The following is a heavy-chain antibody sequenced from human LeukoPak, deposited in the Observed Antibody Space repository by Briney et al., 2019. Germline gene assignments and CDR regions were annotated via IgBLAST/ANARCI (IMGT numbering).Heavy chain of an antibody. J-gene: IGHJ4*02. V-gene: IGHV3-23*01. CDR2: ISVSGATT. CDR3: TSRKEYSTSSVYY. Sequence: GGSLRLTCAASGFTFSSYAMSWVRQAPGKGLEWISTISVSGATTYYADSVQGRFTISRDNSKNTLSLRMNNLRAEDSAIYYCTSRKEYSTSSVYYWGQGTLVTVSS. CDR1: GFTFSSYA. D-gene: IGHD6-6*01.